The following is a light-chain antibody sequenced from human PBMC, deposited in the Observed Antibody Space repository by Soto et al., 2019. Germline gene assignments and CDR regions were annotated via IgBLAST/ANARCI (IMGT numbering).Light chain of an antibody. CDR1: SSDVGAYNY. J-gene: IGLJ1*01. V-gene: IGLV2-14*03. Sequence: QSALTQPASVSGAPGQSITISCTGTSSDVGAYNYVSRYQQHPGKVPKLMIYDVSDRPSGVSNRFSGSKSGNTASLTISGLQAEDEADHYCSSFTRSNSYVFGTGTKLTVL. CDR3: SSFTRSNSYV. CDR2: DVS.